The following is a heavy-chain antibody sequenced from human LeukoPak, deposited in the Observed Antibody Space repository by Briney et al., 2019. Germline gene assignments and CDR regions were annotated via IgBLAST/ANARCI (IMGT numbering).Heavy chain of an antibody. D-gene: IGHD4-17*01. CDR1: VFTFSSFE. CDR2: ISRGGTTI. Sequence: PGGCLRLSFSTPVFTFSSFESNSVPRAPAKGLERVSYISRGGTTIYYADSVKGRFTISRDNAKTSLYLQMNSLRAEDTAVYYCARDATMTTVIPFDYWGQRILVTVSS. V-gene: IGHV3-48*03. J-gene: IGHJ4*02. CDR3: ARDATMTTVIPFDY.